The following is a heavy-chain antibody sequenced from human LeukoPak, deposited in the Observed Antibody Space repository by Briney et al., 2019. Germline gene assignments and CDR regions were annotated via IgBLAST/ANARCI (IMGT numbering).Heavy chain of an antibody. CDR1: GGSFSGYY. V-gene: IGHV4-34*01. CDR3: AGGRRIAAAGTPHFDY. CDR2: INHSGST. Sequence: SETLSLTCAVYGGSFSGYYWSWIRQPPGKGLEWIGEINHSGSTNYNPSLKSRVTISVDTSKNQFSLKLSSVTAADTAVYYCAGGRRIAAAGTPHFDYWGQGTLVTVSS. J-gene: IGHJ4*02. D-gene: IGHD6-13*01.